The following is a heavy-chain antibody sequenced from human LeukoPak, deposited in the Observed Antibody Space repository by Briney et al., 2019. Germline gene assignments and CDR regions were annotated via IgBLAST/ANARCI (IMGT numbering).Heavy chain of an antibody. CDR1: GGSFSGYY. D-gene: IGHD3-10*01. J-gene: IGHJ4*02. Sequence: SETLSLTCAVYGGSFSGYYWSWIRQPPGKGLEWIGEINHSGSTNYNPSLKSRVTISVDTSKNQFSLKLGSVTAADTAVYYCARGTERYVRYYGSSAKLGLDYWGQGTLVTVSS. CDR3: ARGTERYVRYYGSSAKLGLDY. V-gene: IGHV4-34*01. CDR2: INHSGST.